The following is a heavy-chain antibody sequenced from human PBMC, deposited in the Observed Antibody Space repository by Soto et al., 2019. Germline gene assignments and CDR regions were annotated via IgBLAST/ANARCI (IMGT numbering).Heavy chain of an antibody. J-gene: IGHJ4*02. CDR1: GASISSYY. Sequence: SETLSLTCTVSGASISSYYWSWIRQPPGKGLEWTGYIYYSGSTNYNPSLKSRVTISVDTSKNQFSLKLSSVTAADMVVYYCACDYGVSYSFIDVFGYWGQATLVTFSS. CDR3: ACDYGVSYSFIDVFGY. V-gene: IGHV4-59*01. CDR2: IYYSGST. D-gene: IGHD1-26*01.